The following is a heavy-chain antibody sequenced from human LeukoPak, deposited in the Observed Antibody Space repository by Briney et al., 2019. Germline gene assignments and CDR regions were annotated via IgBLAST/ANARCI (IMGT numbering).Heavy chain of an antibody. Sequence: GGSLRLSCAASGFTFSSYSMNGVRDAPGKCLEWVSSISSSSSYIYYAYSVKGRFTISRDNAKNSLYLQMNSLRAEDTAVYYCASVVYDYWGQGTLVTVSS. D-gene: IGHD5/OR15-5a*01. CDR2: ISSSSSYI. J-gene: IGHJ4*02. CDR3: ASVVYDY. CDR1: GFTFSSYS. V-gene: IGHV3-21*01.